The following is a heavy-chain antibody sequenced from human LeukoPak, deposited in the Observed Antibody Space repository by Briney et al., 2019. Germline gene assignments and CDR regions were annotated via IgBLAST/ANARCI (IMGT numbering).Heavy chain of an antibody. Sequence: GGSLRLSCAVSGFTFRNYLVHWVRQAPGQGLVWVSRINQDETKAYADSVKGRFTVSRDNAKNMMYLQLNGLRAEDTAVYFCGRGGDGIDVWGQGTTVIVSS. CDR2: INQDETKA. J-gene: IGHJ3*01. CDR1: GFTFRNYL. CDR3: GRGGDGIDV. V-gene: IGHV3-74*01. D-gene: IGHD5-24*01.